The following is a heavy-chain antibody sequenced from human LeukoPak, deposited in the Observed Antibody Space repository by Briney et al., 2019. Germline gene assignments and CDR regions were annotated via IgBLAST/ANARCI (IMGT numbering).Heavy chain of an antibody. CDR1: GFTFSSYG. V-gene: IGHV3-33*06. D-gene: IGHD3-3*01. CDR3: AKDLGDFRGGVFDI. CDR2: IWYDGSNK. J-gene: IGHJ3*02. Sequence: GGSLRLSCAASGFTFSSYGMHWVRQAPGKGLEWVAVIWYDGSNKYYADSVKGRFTISRDNSKNTLYLQMNSLRAEDTAVYYCAKDLGDFRGGVFDIWGQGTMVTVSS.